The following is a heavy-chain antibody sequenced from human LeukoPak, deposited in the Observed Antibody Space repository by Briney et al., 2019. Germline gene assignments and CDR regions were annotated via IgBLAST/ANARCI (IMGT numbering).Heavy chain of an antibody. CDR3: AREGLELEFYYYYMDV. V-gene: IGHV3-7*01. J-gene: IGHJ6*03. D-gene: IGHD1-7*01. CDR1: GFTFSSYW. CDR2: IKQDGSEK. Sequence: PGGSLRLSCAASGFTFSSYWMSWVRQAPGRGLEWVANIKQDGSEKYYVDSVKGRFTISRDNAKNSLYLQMNSLRAEDTAVYYCAREGLELEFYYYYMDVWGKGTTVTVSS.